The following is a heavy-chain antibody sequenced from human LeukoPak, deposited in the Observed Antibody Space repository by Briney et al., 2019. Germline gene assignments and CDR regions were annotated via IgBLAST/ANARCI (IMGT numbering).Heavy chain of an antibody. J-gene: IGHJ3*02. Sequence: PSETLSLTCTVSGGSISSSSYYWGLIRQPPGKGLEWIGSIYYSGSTYYNPSLKSRVTISVDTSKNQFSLKLSSVTAADTAVYYCARPTNRFDFWSGYYTGSAFDIWGQGTMVTVSS. CDR2: IYYSGST. D-gene: IGHD3-3*01. CDR3: ARPTNRFDFWSGYYTGSAFDI. V-gene: IGHV4-39*01. CDR1: GGSISSSSYY.